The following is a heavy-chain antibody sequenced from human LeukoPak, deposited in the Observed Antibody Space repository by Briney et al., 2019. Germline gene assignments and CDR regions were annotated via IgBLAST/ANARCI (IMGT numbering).Heavy chain of an antibody. J-gene: IGHJ4*02. Sequence: PGGSLRLSCSASGFTFSSYAMHWVRQAPGEELEYISGVTSDGGTTYHADSVKGRFAISRDNSKNTLYLQMSSLRVEDTAVHYCVKVSSTVGATYFDYWGQGTLVTVSS. CDR2: VTSDGGTT. CDR1: GFTFSSYA. D-gene: IGHD1-26*01. CDR3: VKVSSTVGATYFDY. V-gene: IGHV3-64D*06.